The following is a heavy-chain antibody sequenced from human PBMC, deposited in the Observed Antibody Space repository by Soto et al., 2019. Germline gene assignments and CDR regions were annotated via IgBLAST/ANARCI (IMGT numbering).Heavy chain of an antibody. CDR3: ARAGLNIVLVPDYYYYGMDV. CDR1: GYSCTSYW. D-gene: IGHD2-2*01. V-gene: IGHV5-51*01. Sequence: GESLKISCKGSGYSCTSYWIGWVRQMPGKGLEWMGIIYPGDSDTRYSPSFQGQVTISADKSISTAYLQWSSLKASDTAMYYCARAGLNIVLVPDYYYYGMDVWGQGTTVTVSS. J-gene: IGHJ6*02. CDR2: IYPGDSDT.